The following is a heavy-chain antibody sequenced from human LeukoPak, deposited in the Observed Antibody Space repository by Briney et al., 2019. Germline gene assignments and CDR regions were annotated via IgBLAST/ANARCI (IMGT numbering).Heavy chain of an antibody. J-gene: IGHJ3*02. Sequence: GGSLRLSCAASEFTFSTFWMSWARQAPGKGLEWVANIKADGSVKHYVDSVEGRFSISRDNARSSLYLQMNSLRAEDTAVYYCVRDSDYQRNSGGLYAHYDALDIWGQGTMVTVSS. CDR2: IKADGSVK. V-gene: IGHV3-7*01. D-gene: IGHD2-21*01. CDR3: VRDSDYQRNSGGLYAHYDALDI. CDR1: EFTFSTFW.